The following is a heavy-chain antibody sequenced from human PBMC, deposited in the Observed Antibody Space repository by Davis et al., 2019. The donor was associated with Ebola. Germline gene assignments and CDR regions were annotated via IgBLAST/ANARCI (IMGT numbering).Heavy chain of an antibody. CDR2: INHSGST. CDR3: ARGRGGYITHNYYYAMDV. J-gene: IGHJ6*02. V-gene: IGHV4-34*01. CDR1: DGSFSAYY. Sequence: PSETLSLTCAVYDGSFSAYYWSWIRQPPGKGLAWIGEINHSGSTNYNPSLLSRVTISVDTSKNQFSLRLSSVTAADTAVYYCARGRGGYITHNYYYAMDVWGQGTTVTVSS. D-gene: IGHD5-12*01.